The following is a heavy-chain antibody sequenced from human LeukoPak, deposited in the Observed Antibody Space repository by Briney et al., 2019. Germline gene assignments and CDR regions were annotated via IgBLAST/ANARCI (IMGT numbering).Heavy chain of an antibody. CDR1: GYTFTSYY. D-gene: IGHD2-2*01. CDR2: INPSGGST. Sequence: ASVKVSCKASGYTFTSYYMHWVRQAPGQGLEWMGIINPSGGSTSYAQKFQGRVTITADESTSTAYMELSSLRSEDTAVYYCARASCYDCSLFDYWGQGTLVTVSS. V-gene: IGHV1-46*01. CDR3: ARASCYDCSLFDY. J-gene: IGHJ4*02.